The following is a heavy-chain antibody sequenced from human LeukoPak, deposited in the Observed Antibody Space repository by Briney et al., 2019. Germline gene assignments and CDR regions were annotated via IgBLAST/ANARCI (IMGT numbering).Heavy chain of an antibody. Sequence: GGSLRLSCAASGFTFSSYSMNWVRQAPGKGLEWVSYISSSSSTIYYADSVKGRFTISRDNAKNSLYLQMNSLRAEDTAVYYCARGPRWLQDYFNFRGQGTLVTVSS. CDR1: GFTFSSYS. CDR2: ISSSSSTI. CDR3: ARGPRWLQDYFNF. D-gene: IGHD5-24*01. J-gene: IGHJ4*02. V-gene: IGHV3-48*04.